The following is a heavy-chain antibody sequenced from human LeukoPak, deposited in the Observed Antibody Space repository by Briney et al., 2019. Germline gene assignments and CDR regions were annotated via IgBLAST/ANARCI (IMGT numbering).Heavy chain of an antibody. CDR3: AKPYCYGSRSYMDY. CDR2: ISYDGSNT. D-gene: IGHD3-10*01. Sequence: PGGSLRLSCAASGFTFSSYGMHWVRQAPGKGLEWVAVISYDGSNTYYADSMKGRFPISRDNSKIMLYLQMNSLRAEDTAVYYCAKPYCYGSRSYMDYWGQGTLVTVSS. J-gene: IGHJ4*02. CDR1: GFTFSSYG. V-gene: IGHV3-30*18.